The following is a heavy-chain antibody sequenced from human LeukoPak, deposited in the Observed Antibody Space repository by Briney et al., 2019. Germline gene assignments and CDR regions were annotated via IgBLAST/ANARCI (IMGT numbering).Heavy chain of an antibody. J-gene: IGHJ4*02. CDR3: ATDRGAY. CDR2: IKQHGSEI. D-gene: IGHD3-10*01. Sequence: PGGSLRLSCAASGFTFSTSWMSWVRRAPGKGLEWVALIKQHGSEIYHADSVKGRFTISRDDAANSLYLQMYSLRVEDTAVYYCATDRGAYWGQGTLVTVSS. CDR1: GFTFSTSW. V-gene: IGHV3-7*01.